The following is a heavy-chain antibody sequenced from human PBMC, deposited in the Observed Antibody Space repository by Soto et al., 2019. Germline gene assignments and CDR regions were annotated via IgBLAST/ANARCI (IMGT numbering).Heavy chain of an antibody. CDR1: CYSISSTHW. J-gene: IGHJ4*02. CDR2: IFHSGIT. Sequence: SETLSLTFALACYSISSTHWWTLVRQPPGKELEYIGQIFHSGITNYNPSLESRVTISLDKSKRQFSLELNSVTGAYTAIYYCARGFSGYCSGGSCSSFDYWGQGSLVTVS. CDR3: ARGFSGYCSGGSCSSFDY. D-gene: IGHD2-15*01. V-gene: IGHV4-4*02.